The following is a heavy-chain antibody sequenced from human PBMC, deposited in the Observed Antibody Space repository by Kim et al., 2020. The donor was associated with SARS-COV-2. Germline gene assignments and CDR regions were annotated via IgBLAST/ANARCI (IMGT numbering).Heavy chain of an antibody. V-gene: IGHV4-4*07. CDR1: GDSLSSDY. Sequence: SETLSLTCTVSGDSLSSDYWSWNRQPAGKGLEWIGRIYTIGRTNYNPSLQSRLTMSVDMSKNQLSLKLSSVTAADTAVYYCASALGHWGQGTLVPVPS. D-gene: IGHD3-16*02. CDR2: IYTIGRT. CDR3: ASALGH. J-gene: IGHJ4*02.